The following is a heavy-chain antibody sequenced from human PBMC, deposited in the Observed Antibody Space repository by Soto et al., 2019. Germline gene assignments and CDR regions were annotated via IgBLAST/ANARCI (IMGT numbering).Heavy chain of an antibody. D-gene: IGHD2-15*01. V-gene: IGHV1-69*13. CDR3: ARRSVSHSNAFDF. CDR2: FIPIIGGG. J-gene: IGHJ3*01. CDR1: GGTFRNLA. Sequence: GXSVKVSCKASGGTFRNLAINWVRQAPGQGLEWMGGFIPIIGGGINAQKFQGRVTITSDESTSTAYMELSSLKSEDTAMYFCARRSVSHSNAFDFWGQGTMVTVSS.